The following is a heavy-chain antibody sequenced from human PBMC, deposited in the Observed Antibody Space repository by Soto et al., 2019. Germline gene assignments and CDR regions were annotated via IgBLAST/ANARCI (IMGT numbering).Heavy chain of an antibody. Sequence: GESLKISCKGSGYSFTSYWIGWVRQMPGKGLEWMGIIYPGDSDTRYSPSFQGQVTISVDKSISTAYLQWSSLKASDTAMYYCARQGYCSSTSCYGGGPSSAPFDYWGQGTLVTVSS. CDR1: GYSFTSYW. CDR3: ARQGYCSSTSCYGGGPSSAPFDY. CDR2: IYPGDSDT. D-gene: IGHD2-2*01. V-gene: IGHV5-51*01. J-gene: IGHJ4*02.